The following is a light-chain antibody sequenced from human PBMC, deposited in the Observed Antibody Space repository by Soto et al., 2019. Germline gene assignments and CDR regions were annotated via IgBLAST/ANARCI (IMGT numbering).Light chain of an antibody. J-gene: IGKJ2*01. CDR2: GAS. CDR1: QSVSSN. Sequence: EIVMTQSPATLSVSPGERATLSCRASQSVSSNLAWYQQKPGQAPRLLIYGASTRATGIPARFSGSGSGTEFTLTISSLQSEDFAVYYWQQYSNWPPYTFGQGTKLEIK. V-gene: IGKV3-15*01. CDR3: QQYSNWPPYT.